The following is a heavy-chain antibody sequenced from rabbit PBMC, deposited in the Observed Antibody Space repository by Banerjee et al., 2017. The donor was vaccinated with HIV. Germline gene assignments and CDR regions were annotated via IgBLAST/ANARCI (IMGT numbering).Heavy chain of an antibody. CDR1: GLTLSSGYW. CDR2: ISTGDGIT. CDR3: ARDLAGVIGWNFGL. Sequence: QEQLVESGGGLVKPGGYLKLSCKASGLTLSSGYWMCWVRQAPGKGLEWIGCISTGDGITFYAKSVKGRFTISSNTNQNTVSLQMTSLTTADTASYFCARDLAGVIGWNFGLWGQGTLVTVS. V-gene: IGHV1S47*01. D-gene: IGHD4-1*01. J-gene: IGHJ3*01.